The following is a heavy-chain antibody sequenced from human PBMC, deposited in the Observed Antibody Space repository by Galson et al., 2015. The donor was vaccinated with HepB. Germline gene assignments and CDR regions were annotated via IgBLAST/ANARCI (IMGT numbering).Heavy chain of an antibody. Sequence: SLRLSCAGSGFTFTSYWMSWLRQAPGKGPEWVANIKYDGSERYYAASVKGRFTISRDNAKNSLSLEMHSLRVEDTAVYYCAREAVWVQGTTVTVSS. CDR1: GFTFTSYW. V-gene: IGHV3-7*03. CDR2: IKYDGSER. CDR3: AREAV. J-gene: IGHJ6*02.